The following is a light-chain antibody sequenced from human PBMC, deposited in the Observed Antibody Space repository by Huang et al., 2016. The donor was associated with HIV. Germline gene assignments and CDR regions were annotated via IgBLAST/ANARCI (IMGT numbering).Light chain of an antibody. CDR1: QSVTTY. V-gene: IGKV3-11*01. CDR2: EAA. CDR3: QQRSNWPPFT. J-gene: IGKJ3*01. Sequence: EIVLTQSPATLSLSPGERATLSCRASQSVTTYLAWYQQKPGQAPRLLIYEAANRATGIPARFSGRGSGTDFTLTVSSLEPEDFAVYYCQQRSNWPPFTFGPGTKVDIK.